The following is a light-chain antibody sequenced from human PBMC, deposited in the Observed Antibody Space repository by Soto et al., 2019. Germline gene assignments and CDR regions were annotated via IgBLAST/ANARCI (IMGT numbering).Light chain of an antibody. Sequence: DIQMTQSPSSLSASVGDRVTITCQASQDINKNLIWYQQKPGKAPKLLIYDASDLETGVPSRFSGSGSGTGFTLTISSLQPEDFATYYCQQLNSYPLTFGGGTKVDIK. V-gene: IGKV1-33*01. CDR1: QDINKN. CDR3: QQLNSYPLT. CDR2: DAS. J-gene: IGKJ4*01.